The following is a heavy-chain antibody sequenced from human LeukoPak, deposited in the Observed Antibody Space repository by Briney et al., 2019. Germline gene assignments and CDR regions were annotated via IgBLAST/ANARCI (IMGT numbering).Heavy chain of an antibody. CDR1: GFSFRNYG. J-gene: IGHJ4*02. D-gene: IGHD1-26*01. CDR3: AKDLSSWVVGATLANY. Sequence: PGGSLRLSCVASGFSFRNYGMHWVRQAPGKGLEWVTFIRSDSSYKYYADSVKGRFTISRDNSKNTLYLQMNSLRAEDTAVYYCAKDLSSWVVGATLANYWGQGTLVTVSS. V-gene: IGHV3-30*02. CDR2: IRSDSSYK.